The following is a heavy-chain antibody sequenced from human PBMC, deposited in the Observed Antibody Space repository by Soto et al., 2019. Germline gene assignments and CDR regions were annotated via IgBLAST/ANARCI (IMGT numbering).Heavy chain of an antibody. D-gene: IGHD1-1*01. Sequence: TSETLSLTCTVSGGSISSSIYYWGWIRQPPGKGLEWIGSIYYSGSTYYNPSLKSRVTISVDTSKNQFSLKLSSVTAADTAVYYCAARLPQTTPIRLWTDYYYYGMDVWGQGTTVTVSS. CDR3: AARLPQTTPIRLWTDYYYYGMDV. V-gene: IGHV4-39*01. CDR2: IYYSGST. CDR1: GGSISSSIYY. J-gene: IGHJ6*02.